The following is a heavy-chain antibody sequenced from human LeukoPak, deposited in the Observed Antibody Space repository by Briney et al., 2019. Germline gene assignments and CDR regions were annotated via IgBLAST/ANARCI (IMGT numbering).Heavy chain of an antibody. J-gene: IGHJ5*02. V-gene: IGHV4-34*01. D-gene: IGHD6-13*01. Sequence: SETLSLTCAVYGGSFSGYYWSWIRQPPGKGLEWIGEINHSGSTNYNPSLKSRVTISVDTSKNQFSLKLSSVTAADTAVYYCARVIAAAGMRVSWFDPWGQGTLVTVSS. CDR3: ARVIAAAGMRVSWFDP. CDR1: GGSFSGYY. CDR2: INHSGST.